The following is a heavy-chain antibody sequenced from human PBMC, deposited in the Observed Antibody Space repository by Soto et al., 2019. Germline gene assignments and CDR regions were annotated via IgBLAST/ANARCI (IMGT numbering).Heavy chain of an antibody. CDR1: GGTFSSYT. V-gene: IGHV1-69*02. D-gene: IGHD1-1*01. J-gene: IGHJ6*03. CDR2: IIPILGIA. CDR3: ARGKIEWNDPDYYMDV. Sequence: GASVKVSCKASGGTFSSYTISWVRQAPGQGLEWMGRIIPILGIANYAQKFQGRVTITADKSTSTAYMELSSLRSEDTAVYYCARGKIEWNDPDYYMDVWGKGTTVTVSS.